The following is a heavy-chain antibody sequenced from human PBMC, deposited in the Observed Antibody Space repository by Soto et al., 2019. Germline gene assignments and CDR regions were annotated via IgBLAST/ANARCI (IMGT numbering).Heavy chain of an antibody. CDR3: ARGGAVLLWFGELLNTRTDAFDI. Sequence: SETLSLTCTVSGGSISSYYWNWIRQPPGKGLEWIGYIYYSGSTNYNPSLKSRVTISVDTSKNQFSLKLSSVTAADTAVYYCARGGAVLLWFGELLNTRTDAFDIWGQGTMVTVSS. CDR2: IYYSGST. CDR1: GGSISSYY. V-gene: IGHV4-59*01. D-gene: IGHD3-10*01. J-gene: IGHJ3*02.